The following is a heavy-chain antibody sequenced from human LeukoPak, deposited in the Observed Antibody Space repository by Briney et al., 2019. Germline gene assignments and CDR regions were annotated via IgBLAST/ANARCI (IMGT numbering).Heavy chain of an antibody. V-gene: IGHV4-61*02. CDR3: ARLLWFGELSLYYFDY. J-gene: IGHJ4*02. Sequence: SETLSLTCTVSGGSISSGSYYWSWIRQPAGKGLEWIGRIYTSGSTNYNPSLKSRVTISVDTSKNQFSLKLSSVTAADTAVYYCARLLWFGELSLYYFDYWGQGTLVTVSS. CDR2: IYTSGST. CDR1: GGSISSGSYY. D-gene: IGHD3-10*01.